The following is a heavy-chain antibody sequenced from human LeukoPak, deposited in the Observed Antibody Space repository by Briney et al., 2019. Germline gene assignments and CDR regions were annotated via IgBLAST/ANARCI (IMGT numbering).Heavy chain of an antibody. CDR3: ARDQKSSWYEYYYYYMDV. J-gene: IGHJ6*03. CDR1: GYSFNNYG. Sequence: SVKVSCKASGYSFNNYGISWVRQAPGQGLEWMGGIIPIFGTANYAQKFQGRVTITADESTSTAYMELSRLRSDDTAVYYCARDQKSSWYEYYYYYMDVWGKGTTVTVSS. V-gene: IGHV1-69*13. D-gene: IGHD6-13*01. CDR2: IIPIFGTA.